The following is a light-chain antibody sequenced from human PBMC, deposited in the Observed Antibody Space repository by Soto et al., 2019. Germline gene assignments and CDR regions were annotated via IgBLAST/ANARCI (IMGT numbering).Light chain of an antibody. V-gene: IGLV1-51*01. CDR1: GSNIGINY. Sequence: QSVLTQPPAVSAAPGQKVTISCSGSGSNIGINYVSWYQQLPGTAPKLLIYDNNKRPSGIPDRFAGSQSGTSATLGITGLQTGDEADYYCGTWDNNLNIVVFGGGTKVTVL. J-gene: IGLJ2*01. CDR3: GTWDNNLNIVV. CDR2: DNN.